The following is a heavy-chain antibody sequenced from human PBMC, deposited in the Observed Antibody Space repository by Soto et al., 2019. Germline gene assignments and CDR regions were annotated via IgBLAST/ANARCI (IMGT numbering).Heavy chain of an antibody. Sequence: ETLSLTGTVGGGSISSYYGSWIRQPPGKGLEWIGYVYYSGTTNYNPSLNSRVTISIDTSKTQFSLWLSSVTAADTAVYYCARGPPVNFNCVTCYPLSRWCPGLLATVPS. V-gene: IGHV4-59*01. CDR3: ARGPPVNFNCVTCYPLSR. J-gene: IGHJ4*02. CDR2: VYYSGTT. D-gene: IGHD2-15*01. CDR1: GGSISSYY.